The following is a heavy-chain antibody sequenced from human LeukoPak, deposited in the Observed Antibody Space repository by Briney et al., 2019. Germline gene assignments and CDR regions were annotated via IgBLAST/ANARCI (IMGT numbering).Heavy chain of an antibody. J-gene: IGHJ4*02. CDR2: ISSSGSTI. D-gene: IGHD5-12*01. V-gene: IGHV3-11*01. Sequence: LSLTCTVSGGSISSSSYYWGWIRQPPGKGLEWVSYISSSGSTIYYADSVKGRFTISRDNAKNSLYLQMNSLRAEDTAVYYCAREYSGYDSWGQGTLVTVSS. CDR1: GGSISSSSYY. CDR3: AREYSGYDS.